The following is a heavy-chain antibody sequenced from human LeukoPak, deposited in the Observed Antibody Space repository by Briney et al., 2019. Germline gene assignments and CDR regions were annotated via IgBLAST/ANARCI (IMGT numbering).Heavy chain of an antibody. Sequence: AASVAVSCTASGGTFSSYAISWVRQAPGQGLEWMGGIIPIFGTANYAQKFQGRVTITADESTSTAYMELSSLRSEDTAVYHCARVFAMIGFDPWGQGTLVTVSS. V-gene: IGHV1-69*13. J-gene: IGHJ5*02. CDR1: GGTFSSYA. CDR3: ARVFAMIGFDP. D-gene: IGHD3-22*01. CDR2: IIPIFGTA.